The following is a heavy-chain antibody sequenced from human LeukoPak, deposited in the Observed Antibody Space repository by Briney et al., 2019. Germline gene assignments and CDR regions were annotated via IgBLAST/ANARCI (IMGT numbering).Heavy chain of an antibody. CDR3: ATLPTRPGIAAVESYG. D-gene: IGHD6-13*01. V-gene: IGHV1-24*01. J-gene: IGHJ4*02. CDR2: FDPEDGET. Sequence: ASVKVSCKVSGYTLTELSMHWVRQAPGKGLEWMGGFDPEDGETIYAQKFQGRVTMTEDTSTDTAYMELSSLRSEDTAVYYCATLPTRPGIAAVESYGWGQGTLVTVSS. CDR1: GYTLTELS.